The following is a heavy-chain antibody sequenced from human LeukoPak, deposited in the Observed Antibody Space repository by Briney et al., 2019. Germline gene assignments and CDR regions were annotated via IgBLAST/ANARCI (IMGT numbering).Heavy chain of an antibody. CDR2: IYHSGST. D-gene: IGHD3-3*01. V-gene: IGHV4-39*07. CDR3: ARDHGDFASNWFDP. J-gene: IGHJ5*02. Sequence: SETLSLTCTVSGGSISSSSYYWGWIRQPPGKGLEWIGSIYHSGSTYYNPSLKSRVTISVDTSKNQFSLKLSSVTAADTAVYYCARDHGDFASNWFDPWGQGTLVTVSS. CDR1: GGSISSSSYY.